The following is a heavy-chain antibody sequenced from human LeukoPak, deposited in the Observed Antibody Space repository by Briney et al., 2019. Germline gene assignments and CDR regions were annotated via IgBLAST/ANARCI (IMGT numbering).Heavy chain of an antibody. J-gene: IGHJ4*02. V-gene: IGHV3-23*01. CDR1: GFTFSSYW. Sequence: PGGSLRLSCAASGFTFSSYWMHWVRQAPGKGLEWVSAISGSGGSTYYADSVKGRFTISRDNSKNTLYLQMNSLRAEDTAVYYCGSYSGWYRPYYFDYWGQGTLVTVSS. CDR2: ISGSGGST. CDR3: GSYSGWYRPYYFDY. D-gene: IGHD6-19*01.